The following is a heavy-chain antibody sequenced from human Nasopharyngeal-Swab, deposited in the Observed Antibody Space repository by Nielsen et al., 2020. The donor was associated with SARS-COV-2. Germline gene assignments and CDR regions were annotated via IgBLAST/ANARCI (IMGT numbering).Heavy chain of an antibody. CDR3: ARDIMYYYGSGSSPFYMDV. V-gene: IGHV1-2*06. CDR1: GYTFTGYY. J-gene: IGHJ6*03. D-gene: IGHD3-10*01. CDR2: INPNSGGT. Sequence: ASVKVSCKASGYTFTGYYMHWVRQAPGQGLEWMGQINPNSGGTNYAQKFQGRVTMTRDTSISTAYMELSRLRSDDTAVYYCARDIMYYYGSGSSPFYMDVWGKGTTVTVSS.